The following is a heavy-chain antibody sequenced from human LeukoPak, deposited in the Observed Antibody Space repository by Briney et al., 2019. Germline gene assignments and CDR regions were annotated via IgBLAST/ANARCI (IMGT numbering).Heavy chain of an antibody. CDR3: AKDDVPVL. Sequence: GGSLRLSCAASRVTLTSYAMSWVGQAPGKGLEWVSAISGSGGSTYYADSVKGHFTVSRDNSKNTVYLQMNSLTGEDTARYSGAKDDVPVLWGQGTLVTVSS. D-gene: IGHD3-10*01. V-gene: IGHV3-23*01. J-gene: IGHJ4*02. CDR1: RVTLTSYA. CDR2: ISGSGGST.